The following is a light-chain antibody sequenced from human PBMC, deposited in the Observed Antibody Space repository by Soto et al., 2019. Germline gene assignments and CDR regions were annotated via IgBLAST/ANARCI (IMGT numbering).Light chain of an antibody. CDR1: QDISNY. CDR3: LQDYNYPYT. J-gene: IGKJ2*01. V-gene: IGKV1-33*01. CDR2: DAS. Sequence: DLQMTQSPSSLSASVGDRVTITCQASQDISNYLNWYQQKPGKAPKLLIYDASNLETGVPSRFSGSGSGTDFTFTISSLQPEDIATYYCLQDYNYPYTFGQGTKLEIK.